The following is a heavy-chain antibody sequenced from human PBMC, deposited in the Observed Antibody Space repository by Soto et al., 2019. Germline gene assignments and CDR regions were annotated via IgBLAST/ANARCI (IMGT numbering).Heavy chain of an antibody. CDR3: ARAYGGDVFDY. D-gene: IGHD2-21*01. Sequence: QVQLQQWGAGLLKPSETLSLTCAVYGRSFSGYYWSWIRQPPGKGLEWIGEINHSGSTNYNPSLKRRVPISVDTSKNHFSLKLRSLTAADAAVYYCARAYGGDVFDYWGQGTLVTVSS. J-gene: IGHJ4*02. CDR1: GRSFSGYY. CDR2: INHSGST. V-gene: IGHV4-34*01.